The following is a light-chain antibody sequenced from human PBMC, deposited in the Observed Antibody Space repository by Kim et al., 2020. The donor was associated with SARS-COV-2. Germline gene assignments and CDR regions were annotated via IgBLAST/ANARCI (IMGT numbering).Light chain of an antibody. CDR2: DTS. V-gene: IGKV3-20*01. CDR3: QQYGSSAIT. CDR1: QIVSSNY. J-gene: IGKJ5*01. Sequence: EIVLTQSPGTLPLSPGERATLSCRASQIVSSNYLAWYQQKPGQSPRLFIYDTSTRATGIPDRFTGSGSGTDFTLTISRVDPDDFAVYYCQQYGSSAITFGQGTRLEIK.